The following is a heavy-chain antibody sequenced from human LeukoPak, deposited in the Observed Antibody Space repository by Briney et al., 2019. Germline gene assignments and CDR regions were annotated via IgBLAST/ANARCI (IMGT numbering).Heavy chain of an antibody. V-gene: IGHV4-39*01. J-gene: IGHJ5*02. CDR2: IYYSGST. Sequence: PSETLSLTCTVSGGXISSSSYYWGWIRQPPGKGLEWIGSIYYSGSTYYNPSLKSRVTISVDTSKNQFSLKLSSVTAADTAVYYCARPHYYGSGSYAFDPWGRGTLVTVSS. CDR3: ARPHYYGSGSYAFDP. D-gene: IGHD3-10*01. CDR1: GGXISSSSYY.